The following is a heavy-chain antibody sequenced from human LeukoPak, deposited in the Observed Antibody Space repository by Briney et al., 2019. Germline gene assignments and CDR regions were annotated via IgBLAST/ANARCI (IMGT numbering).Heavy chain of an antibody. CDR1: GGSISTHY. CDR2: IYYSGST. CDR3: ARTSIFALVITTKGFDY. D-gene: IGHD3-3*01. Sequence: PSETPSLTCTVSGGSISTHYWSWIRQPPGKGLEWIGYIYYSGSTNYNPSLKSRVTISVDTSKNQFSLKLSSVTAADTAVYYCARTSIFALVITTKGFDYWGQGTLVTVSS. J-gene: IGHJ4*02. V-gene: IGHV4-59*11.